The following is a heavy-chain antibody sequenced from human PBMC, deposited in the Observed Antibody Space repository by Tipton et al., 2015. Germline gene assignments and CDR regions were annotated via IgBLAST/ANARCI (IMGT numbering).Heavy chain of an antibody. CDR1: GDSISSSSYY. J-gene: IGHJ5*02. D-gene: IGHD6-13*01. CDR2: LSYSGKT. Sequence: TLSLTCTVSGDSISSSSYYWGWIRQPPGKGLEWIGSLSYSGKTDYNPPLRSRVTISVDTSKNQFSLRLSSVTAADTAVYYCARSLFPETAGLENWFDPWGQGTLVTVSS. V-gene: IGHV4-39*01. CDR3: ARSLFPETAGLENWFDP.